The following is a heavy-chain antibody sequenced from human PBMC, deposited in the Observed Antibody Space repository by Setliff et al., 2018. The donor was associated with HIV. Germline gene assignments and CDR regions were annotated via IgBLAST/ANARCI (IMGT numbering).Heavy chain of an antibody. CDR1: GGSISSGSYY. D-gene: IGHD2-15*01. CDR3: ARMRGVVVVAAILILAADAFDI. CDR2: IYTSGST. J-gene: IGHJ3*02. V-gene: IGHV4-61*09. Sequence: SETLSLTCTVSGGSISSGSYYWSWIRQPAGKGLEWIGHIYTSGSTNYNPSLKSRVTISVDTSKNQFSLKLSSVTAADTAVYYCARMRGVVVVAAILILAADAFDILGQGTMVTVSS.